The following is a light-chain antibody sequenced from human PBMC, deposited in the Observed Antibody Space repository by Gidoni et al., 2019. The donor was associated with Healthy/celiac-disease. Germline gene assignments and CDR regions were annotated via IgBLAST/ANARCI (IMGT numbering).Light chain of an antibody. J-gene: IGKJ3*01. V-gene: IGKV1-9*01. CDR2: AAS. CDR3: QQLNSYPRT. Sequence: DIQLTQSPSFLSASVGDRATTTCRASQGISSYLAWYQQKPGKAPKLLIYAASTLQSGVPSRFSGSGSGTEFTLTISSLQPEDFATYYCQQLNSYPRTFGPGTKVEIK. CDR1: QGISSY.